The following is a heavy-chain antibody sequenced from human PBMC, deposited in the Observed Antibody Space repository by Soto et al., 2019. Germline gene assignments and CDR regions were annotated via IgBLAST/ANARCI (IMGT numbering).Heavy chain of an antibody. D-gene: IGHD2-15*01. CDR2: IWYDGSNK. V-gene: IGHV3-33*01. Sequence: GGSLRLSCAASGFTFSSYGMHWVRQAPGKRLEWVAVIWYDGSNKYYADSVKGRFTISRDNCKNTLYLQMDSLRAEDTAVYYCARDVVFLADAFDIWGQGTMVTVSS. CDR1: GFTFSSYG. J-gene: IGHJ3*02. CDR3: ARDVVFLADAFDI.